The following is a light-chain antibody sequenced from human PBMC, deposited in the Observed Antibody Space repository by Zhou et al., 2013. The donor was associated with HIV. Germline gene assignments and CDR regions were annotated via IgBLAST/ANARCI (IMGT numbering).Light chain of an antibody. CDR3: QQYYTTPLT. CDR1: QTISMW. J-gene: IGKJ4*01. Sequence: DIQMIQSPSTLSGSVGDRVTITCRASQTISMWLAWYQQKPGKAPKLLVSQASTLETGVPSRFVGRGSATEFTLTVSGLQPDDFATYYCQQYYTTPLTFGGGTNIEVK. V-gene: IGKV1-5*03. CDR2: QAS.